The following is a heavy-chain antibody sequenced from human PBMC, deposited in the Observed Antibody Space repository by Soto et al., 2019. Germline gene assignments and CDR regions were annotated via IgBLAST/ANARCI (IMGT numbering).Heavy chain of an antibody. CDR2: IYPGDSDT. D-gene: IGHD2-15*01. J-gene: IGHJ4*02. CDR1: GYFFTSYS. Sequence: GESLKIARKCSGYFFTSYSIGWVRQMPGKGLEWVGIIYPGDSDTRHSPSFQGQVTISADKSTSTAYLQWSSLKASDTAMDYCARHGVVVAGHFDYWGQGTLVTVSS. CDR3: ARHGVVVAGHFDY. V-gene: IGHV5-51*01.